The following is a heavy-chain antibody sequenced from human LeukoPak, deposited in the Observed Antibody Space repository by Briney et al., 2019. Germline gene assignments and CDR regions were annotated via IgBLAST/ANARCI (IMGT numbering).Heavy chain of an antibody. Sequence: GGSLRLSCAASGFTFSSYSMNWVRQAPGKGLEWVSSISSSSSYIYYADSVKGRFTISRDNAKNSLYLQMNSLRVEDMALYYCVKARRDGYNSWGIFDYWGQGTLVTVSS. CDR1: GFTFSSYS. J-gene: IGHJ4*02. CDR2: ISSSSSYI. CDR3: VKARRDGYNSWGIFDY. D-gene: IGHD5-24*01. V-gene: IGHV3-21*04.